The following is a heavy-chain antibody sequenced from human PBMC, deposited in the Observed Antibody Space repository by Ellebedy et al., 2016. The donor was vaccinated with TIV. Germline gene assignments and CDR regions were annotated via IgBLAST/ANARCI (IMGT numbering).Heavy chain of an antibody. J-gene: IGHJ6*02. Sequence: PGGSLRLSCAASGFTFSNYHMHWVRQAPGKGLEWVALIWSDGSLNYYADSVKGRFTLSRDSSKNTLYLQMNSLRPDDTALYYCAREVLGGQGDMDVWGQGTAVTVSS. CDR2: IWSDGSLN. CDR3: AREVLGGQGDMDV. V-gene: IGHV3-33*01. D-gene: IGHD4/OR15-4a*01. CDR1: GFTFSNYH.